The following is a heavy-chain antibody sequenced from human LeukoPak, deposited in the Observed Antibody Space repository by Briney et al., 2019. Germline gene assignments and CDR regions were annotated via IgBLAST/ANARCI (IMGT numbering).Heavy chain of an antibody. CDR2: INYNGGNN. CDR3: AKDSPIYYIDY. J-gene: IGHJ4*02. D-gene: IGHD3-10*01. Sequence: GGSLRLSCAASGFTFSSYGMHWVRQAPGKGLEWVSFINYNGGNNYYADSVKGRFTISRDSSKNTLSLQMNSLRDEDTAVYYCAKDSPIYYIDYWGQGTLVTVSS. V-gene: IGHV3-30*02. CDR1: GFTFSSYG.